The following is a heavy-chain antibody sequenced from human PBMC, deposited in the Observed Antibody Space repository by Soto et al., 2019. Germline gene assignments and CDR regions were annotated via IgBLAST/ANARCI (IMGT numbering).Heavy chain of an antibody. Sequence: ASVNVRCKASGYTFTSHDINWVRQATGQALEWMGWMNPNSGNTGYAQKFQGRVTMTRNTSISTAYMELSSLRSEDTAVYYCARGTLGYCSSTSCHRRNWFDPWG. CDR1: GYTFTSHD. V-gene: IGHV1-8*01. D-gene: IGHD2-2*02. CDR3: ARGTLGYCSSTSCHRRNWFDP. CDR2: MNPNSGNT. J-gene: IGHJ5*02.